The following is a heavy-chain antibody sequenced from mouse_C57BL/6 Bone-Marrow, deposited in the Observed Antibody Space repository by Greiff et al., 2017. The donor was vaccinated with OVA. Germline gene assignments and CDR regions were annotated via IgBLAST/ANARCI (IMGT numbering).Heavy chain of an antibody. CDR2: ISTGGGST. D-gene: IGHD2-3*01. CDR3: ARHRWSYWYFDV. Sequence: EVQVVEPGGGLVQPGGSLKLSCAASGFTFSDYYMYWVRQTPVQRLEWVAYISTGGGSTYYPDTVKGRSTNSRDNAKNTRYLQMSLLKSEATAMYDGARHRWSYWYFDVWGTGTTVTVSA. J-gene: IGHJ1*03. CDR1: GFTFSDYY. V-gene: IGHV5-12*01.